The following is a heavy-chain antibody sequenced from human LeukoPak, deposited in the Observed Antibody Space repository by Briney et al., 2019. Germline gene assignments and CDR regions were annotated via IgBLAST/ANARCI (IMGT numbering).Heavy chain of an antibody. CDR2: IDGSGSS. J-gene: IGHJ4*02. V-gene: IGHV4-38-2*02. CDR3: SRAETRGDYGSAG. CDR1: DDSITMYY. Sequence: SETLSLTCTVSDDSITMYYWTWIRQPPGKGLEWIGSIDGSGSSYYNPSLKSRVTISVDTSRNQFSRKMTSATAAAPALYYWSRAETRGDYGSAGWGQGPLVPVSS. D-gene: IGHD3-10*01.